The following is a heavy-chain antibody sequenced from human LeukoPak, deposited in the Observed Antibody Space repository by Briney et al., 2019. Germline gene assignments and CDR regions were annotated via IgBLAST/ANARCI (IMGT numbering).Heavy chain of an antibody. V-gene: IGHV3-23*01. D-gene: IGHD2-2*01. CDR3: AKDLGWIVVVPAAMGYYYYGMDV. Sequence: GGSLRLSCAAPGFTFSSYAMSWVRQAPGKGLEWVSAISGSGGSTYYADSVKGRFTISRDNSKNTLYLQMNSLRAEDTAVYYCAKDLGWIVVVPAAMGYYYYGMDVWGQGTTVTVSS. CDR1: GFTFSSYA. J-gene: IGHJ6*02. CDR2: ISGSGGST.